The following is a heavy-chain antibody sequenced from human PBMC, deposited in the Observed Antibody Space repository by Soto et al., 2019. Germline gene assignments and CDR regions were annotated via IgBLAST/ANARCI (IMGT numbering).Heavy chain of an antibody. V-gene: IGHV2-5*02. D-gene: IGHD2-15*01. J-gene: IGHJ4*02. CDR1: GFSLSTSGVG. Sequence: QITLKESGPTLVKPTQTLTLTCTFSGFSLSTSGVGVGWIRQPPGKALEWLALIYWDDDKRYSPSLKSRLTITKDTSKNQGFLTITNMDTMDTATYYCAHRPSYCSGGSCYSGFDYWGQGTLVTVSS. CDR2: IYWDDDK. CDR3: AHRPSYCSGGSCYSGFDY.